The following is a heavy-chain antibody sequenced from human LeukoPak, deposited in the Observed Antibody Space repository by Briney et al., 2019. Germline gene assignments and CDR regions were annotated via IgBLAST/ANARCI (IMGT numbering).Heavy chain of an antibody. Sequence: SETLSLTCTVSGGSISSYYWNWIRQPPGKGLEWIGHLYYTGSTNYNPSLKSRVTISGDTSKNQFSLKLSSVTAADTAVYYCARGLSRSFAFDIWGQGTMVTVSS. CDR2: LYYTGST. CDR1: GGSISSYY. J-gene: IGHJ3*02. D-gene: IGHD2-2*01. CDR3: ARGLSRSFAFDI. V-gene: IGHV4-59*12.